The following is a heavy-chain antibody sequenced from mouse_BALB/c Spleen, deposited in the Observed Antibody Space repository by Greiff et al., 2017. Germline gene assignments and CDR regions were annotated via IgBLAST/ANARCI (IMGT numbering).Heavy chain of an antibody. CDR3: ARALSTMITTTGSWFAY. CDR1: GYSFTGYF. J-gene: IGHJ3*01. V-gene: IGHV1-20*02. CDR2: INPYNGDT. Sequence: VQLKQSGPELVKPGASVKISCKASGYSFTGYFMNWVMQSHGKSLEWIGRINPYNGDTFYNQKFKGKATLTVDKSSSTAHMELRSLASEDSAVYYCARALSTMITTTGSWFAYWGQGTLVTVSA. D-gene: IGHD2-4*01.